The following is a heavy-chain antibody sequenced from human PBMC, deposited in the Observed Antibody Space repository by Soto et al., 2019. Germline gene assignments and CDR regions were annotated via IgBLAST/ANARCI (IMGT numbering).Heavy chain of an antibody. CDR3: ARGYCSSTSCYYYYYMDV. Sequence: QVQLVQSGAEVKKPGSSVKVSCKASGGTFSSYTISWVRQAPGQGLEWMGRIIPILGIANYAQKFQGRVTITADKSTSTAYMDLSSLRSEDTAVYYCARGYCSSTSCYYYYYMDVWGKGTTVTVSS. D-gene: IGHD2-2*01. J-gene: IGHJ6*03. CDR2: IIPILGIA. CDR1: GGTFSSYT. V-gene: IGHV1-69*02.